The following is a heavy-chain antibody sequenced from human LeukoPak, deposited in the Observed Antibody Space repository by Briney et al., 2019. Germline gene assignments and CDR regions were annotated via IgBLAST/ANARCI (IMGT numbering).Heavy chain of an antibody. CDR2: ISSSGSTI. D-gene: IGHD3-10*02. CDR1: GFTFSNAW. CDR3: AELGITMIGGV. J-gene: IGHJ6*04. V-gene: IGHV3-48*03. Sequence: GGSLRLSCEASGFTFSNAWMSWVRQAPGKGLEWVSYISSSGSTIYYADSVKGRFTISRDNAKNSLYLQMNSLRAEDTAVYYCAELGITMIGGVWGKGTTVTISS.